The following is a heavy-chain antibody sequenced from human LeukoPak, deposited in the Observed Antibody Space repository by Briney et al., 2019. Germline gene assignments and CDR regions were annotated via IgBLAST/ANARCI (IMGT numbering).Heavy chain of an antibody. CDR2: INPSGGST. D-gene: IGHD1-26*01. V-gene: IGHV1-46*01. CDR1: GYTFTTYY. Sequence: GASVKVSCKASGYTFTTYYIHWVRQAPGQGLEWLGVINPSGGSTTYAQKFQGRVTMTRDTSTSTAYMELSSLRSEDTAVYYCARGYSGSPFPFDYWGQGTLVTVSS. CDR3: ARGYSGSPFPFDY. J-gene: IGHJ4*02.